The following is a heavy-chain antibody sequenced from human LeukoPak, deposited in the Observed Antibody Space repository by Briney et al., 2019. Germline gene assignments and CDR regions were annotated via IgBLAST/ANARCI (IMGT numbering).Heavy chain of an antibody. J-gene: IGHJ4*02. Sequence: GGSLRLSCAASGFIFSDSPMHWGRQASGEGLEWIGHIRSKANNYATAYGASVQGRFTISRDDSKNTAYLQMNSLKTEDTAVYYCAKGLGWKPDDYFDYWGQGTLVTVSS. CDR2: IRSKANNYAT. D-gene: IGHD1-1*01. CDR3: AKGLGWKPDDYFDY. V-gene: IGHV3-73*01. CDR1: GFIFSDSP.